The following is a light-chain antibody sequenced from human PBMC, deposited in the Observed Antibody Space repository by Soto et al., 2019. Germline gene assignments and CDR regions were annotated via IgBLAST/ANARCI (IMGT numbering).Light chain of an antibody. Sequence: EIVLTQSPGTLSLSPGERATLSCGASQSVSSSYLAWYQQKPGQAPRLLIFGASTRATDIPDRFSGSGSGTDFTLTISRLEPEDFAVYYCQQYDSSSYTFGQGTKLQIK. CDR3: QQYDSSSYT. CDR1: QSVSSSY. J-gene: IGKJ2*01. V-gene: IGKV3-20*01. CDR2: GAS.